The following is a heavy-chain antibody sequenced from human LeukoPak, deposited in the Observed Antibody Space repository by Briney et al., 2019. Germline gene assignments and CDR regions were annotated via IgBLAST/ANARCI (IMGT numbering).Heavy chain of an antibody. V-gene: IGHV3-30*18. CDR3: AKDQRVVQYYYYYGMDV. CDR2: ISYDGSNK. D-gene: IGHD2-15*01. CDR1: GFTFSSYG. J-gene: IGHJ6*04. Sequence: GGSLRLSCAASGFTFSSYGMHWVRQAPGKGLEWVAVISYDGSNKYYADSVKGRLTISRDNSKNTLYLQMNSLRAEDTAVYYCAKDQRVVQYYYYYGMDVWGKGTTVTVSS.